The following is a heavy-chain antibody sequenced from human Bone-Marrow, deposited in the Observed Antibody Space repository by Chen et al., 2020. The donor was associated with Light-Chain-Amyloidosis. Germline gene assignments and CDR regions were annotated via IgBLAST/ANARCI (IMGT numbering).Heavy chain of an antibody. D-gene: IGHD6-19*01. V-gene: IGHV3-11*06. CDR1: GFDFDIYY. Sequence: LVESGGGVVKPGGSLRLSCTTSGFDFDIYYMSWIRQAPGKGLEWISYISSGTYTIYADSGQGRFTISRDNDKDTLYLQMDSLRLEDTGFYYCARNRVAGVTDFWGQGTLVTVSP. CDR3: ARNRVAGVTDF. CDR2: ISSGTYT. J-gene: IGHJ4*02.